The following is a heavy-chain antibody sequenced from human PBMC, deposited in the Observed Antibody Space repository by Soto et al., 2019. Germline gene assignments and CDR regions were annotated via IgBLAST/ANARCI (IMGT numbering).Heavy chain of an antibody. D-gene: IGHD6-13*01. CDR1: GGTFSDYA. CDR2: ILPMFATT. J-gene: IGHJ6*02. V-gene: IGHV1-69*01. Sequence: QVQLVQSGAEVRKSGSSVKVSCKAAGGTFSDYALSWVRQAPGQGLEWMGGILPMFATTNYAQKFQGRVTITADDSATTAHMELSRLKSEDTAVYYCARGRGRGFSSTWNIYWYYNMDVWGQGTTVTVSS. CDR3: ARGRGRGFSSTWNIYWYYNMDV.